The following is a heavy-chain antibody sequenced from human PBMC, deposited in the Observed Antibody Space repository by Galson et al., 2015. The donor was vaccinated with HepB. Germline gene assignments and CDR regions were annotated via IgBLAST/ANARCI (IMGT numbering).Heavy chain of an antibody. D-gene: IGHD6-6*01. J-gene: IGHJ4*02. V-gene: IGHV3-7*03. CDR3: AKAGIAARSFDY. Sequence: SLRLSCAASGFTFSSYRMSWVRQAPGKGLEWVANIKQDGSEKYYVDSVKGRFTISRDNAKNSLYLQMNSLRAEDTAVYYCAKAGIAARSFDYWGQGTLVTVSS. CDR1: GFTFSSYR. CDR2: IKQDGSEK.